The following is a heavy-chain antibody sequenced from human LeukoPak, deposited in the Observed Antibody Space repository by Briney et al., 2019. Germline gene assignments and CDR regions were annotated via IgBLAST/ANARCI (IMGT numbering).Heavy chain of an antibody. D-gene: IGHD3-10*01. V-gene: IGHV4-38-2*02. CDR2: IYHSGST. Sequence: SETLSLTCTVSGYSISSGYYWGWIRPPPGKGLEWIGSIYHSGSTYYNPSLKSRVTISVDTSKNQFSLKLSSVTAADTAVYYCARTGLLWFGELFLNWFDPWGQGTLVTVSS. CDR1: GYSISSGYY. CDR3: ARTGLLWFGELFLNWFDP. J-gene: IGHJ5*02.